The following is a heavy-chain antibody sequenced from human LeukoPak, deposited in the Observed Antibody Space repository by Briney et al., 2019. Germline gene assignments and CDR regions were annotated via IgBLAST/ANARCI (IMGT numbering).Heavy chain of an antibody. CDR2: IKQDGSEK. CDR1: GFSFSSYW. V-gene: IGHV3-7*03. Sequence: GGSLRLSCAASGFSFSSYWMSWVRQAPGKGLEWVANIKQDGSEKYYVDSVKGRFTISRDNAKNSLYLQMNSLRAEDTAVYYCARGPSYYYDSSGEFDYWGQGTLVTVSS. D-gene: IGHD3-22*01. CDR3: ARGPSYYYDSSGEFDY. J-gene: IGHJ4*02.